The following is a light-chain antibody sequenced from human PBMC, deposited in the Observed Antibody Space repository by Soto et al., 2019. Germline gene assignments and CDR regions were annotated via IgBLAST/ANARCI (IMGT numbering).Light chain of an antibody. Sequence: DIQLTQTPTTLSASVGDSVTITCRASQSLVDWLAWYQQKPGKAPKLLIFHASNLETGVPSRFRGSGSETEYTLTIRSLQPDDFATYYCQQYNTSPYTFGQGTKLEIK. J-gene: IGKJ2*01. CDR1: QSLVDW. CDR3: QQYNTSPYT. V-gene: IGKV1-5*01. CDR2: HAS.